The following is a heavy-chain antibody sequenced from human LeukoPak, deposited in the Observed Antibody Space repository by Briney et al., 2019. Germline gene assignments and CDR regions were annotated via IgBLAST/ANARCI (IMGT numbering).Heavy chain of an antibody. V-gene: IGHV1-46*01. CDR1: GYTFTSYY. CDR3: ARGREYYDYVWGSYRLRYYFDY. Sequence: VASVKVSCKASGYTFTSYYMHWVRQAPGQGLEWMGIINPSGGSTSYAQKFQGRVTITADESTSTAYMELSSLRSEDTAVYYCARGREYYDYVWGSYRLRYYFDYWGQGTLVTVSS. J-gene: IGHJ4*02. D-gene: IGHD3-16*02. CDR2: INPSGGST.